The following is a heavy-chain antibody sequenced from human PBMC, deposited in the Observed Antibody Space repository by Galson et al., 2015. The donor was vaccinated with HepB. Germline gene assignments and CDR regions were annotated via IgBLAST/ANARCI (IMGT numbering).Heavy chain of an antibody. CDR1: GGSFSGYY. CDR2: INHSGST. V-gene: IGHV4-34*01. D-gene: IGHD6-6*01. CDR3: ARGLIIAARLYRRLENWFDP. Sequence: SETLSLTCAVYGGSFSGYYWSWIRQPPGKGLEWIGEINHSGSTNYNPSLKSRVTITVDTSKNQFSLKLSSVTAADTAVYYCARGLIIAARLYRRLENWFDPWGQGTLVTVSS. J-gene: IGHJ5*02.